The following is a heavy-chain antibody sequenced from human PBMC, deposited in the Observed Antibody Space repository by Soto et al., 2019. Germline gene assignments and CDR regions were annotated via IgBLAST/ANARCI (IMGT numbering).Heavy chain of an antibody. V-gene: IGHV3-66*01. Sequence: PGGSLRLSCAASGFTVSNNYMSWVRQTPGKGLEWVSLLYSGGARAYADSVKGRFTISRDNSKNTLYLQMNSRRAEDTAVYFCARDFGSDATGYYGMDVWGQGTTVTVSS. CDR1: GFTVSNNY. J-gene: IGHJ6*02. CDR2: LYSGGAR. D-gene: IGHD3-10*01. CDR3: ARDFGSDATGYYGMDV.